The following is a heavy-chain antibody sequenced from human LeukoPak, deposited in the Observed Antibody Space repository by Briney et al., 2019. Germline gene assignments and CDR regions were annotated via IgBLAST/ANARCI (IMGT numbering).Heavy chain of an antibody. CDR1: GFTFSSYA. V-gene: IGHV3-23*01. Sequence: GGSLRLSCAASGFTFSSYAMHWVRQVPGKGLEWVSVISGSGDNTYYADSAKGRFTISRDNSKNMLYLQMNSLRAEDTAVYYCAKWKYSNSGIDDYWGQGTLVTVSS. J-gene: IGHJ4*02. CDR3: AKWKYSNSGIDDY. CDR2: ISGSGDNT. D-gene: IGHD6-6*01.